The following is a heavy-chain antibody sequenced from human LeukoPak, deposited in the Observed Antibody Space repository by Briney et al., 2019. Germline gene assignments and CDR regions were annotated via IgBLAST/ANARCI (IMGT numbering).Heavy chain of an antibody. V-gene: IGHV3-21*06. CDR2: INDNSRYI. CDR3: ARDSHDFWTTY. D-gene: IGHD3-3*01. CDR1: GFTFSSYT. J-gene: IGHJ4*02. Sequence: GGSLSLSCAASGFTFSSYTMHWVRKAPGKGLGWVSSINDNSRYIYCAESVKGRFAISRDNAKSSLYLQMNSLTAEDTAVYYCARDSHDFWTTYWGQGTLVTVSS.